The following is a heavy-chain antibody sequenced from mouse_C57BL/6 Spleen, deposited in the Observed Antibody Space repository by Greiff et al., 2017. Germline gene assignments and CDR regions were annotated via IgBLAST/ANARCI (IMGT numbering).Heavy chain of an antibody. CDR1: GYTFTSYG. J-gene: IGHJ4*01. CDR2: IYPRSGNT. D-gene: IGHD1-1*01. CDR3: ARDTLLLRYYAMDY. V-gene: IGHV1-81*01. Sequence: QVQLKQSGAELARPGASVKLSCKASGYTFTSYGISWVKQRTGQGLEWIGEIYPRSGNTYYNEKFKGKATLTADKSSSTAYMELRSLTSEDSAVYFCARDTLLLRYYAMDYWGQGTSVTVSS.